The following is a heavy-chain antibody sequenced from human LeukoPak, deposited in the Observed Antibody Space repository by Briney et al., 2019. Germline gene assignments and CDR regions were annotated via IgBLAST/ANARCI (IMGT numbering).Heavy chain of an antibody. V-gene: IGHV3-23*01. J-gene: IGHJ6*03. CDR2: ISGSGGST. CDR3: AKRAALGYCSSTSCGYYYYYMDV. D-gene: IGHD2-2*01. CDR1: GFTFSSYA. Sequence: PGGSLRLSCAASGFTFSSYAMSWVRQAPGKGLEWVSAISGSGGSTYYADSVKGRFTISRDNSKNTLYLQMNSLRAEDTAVYYCAKRAALGYCSSTSCGYYYYYMDVWGKGTTVTVSS.